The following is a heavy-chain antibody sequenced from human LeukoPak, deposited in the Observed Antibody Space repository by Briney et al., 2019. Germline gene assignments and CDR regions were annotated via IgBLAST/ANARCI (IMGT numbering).Heavy chain of an antibody. D-gene: IGHD7-27*01. Sequence: PGRSLRLSCAASGFTFSSYAMHWVRQAPGKGLEWVAVISYDGSNKYYADSVKGRFTISRDNSKNTLYLQMNSLRAEDTAVYYCARDLGTRGYYGMDVWGQGTTVTVSS. CDR3: ARDLGTRGYYGMDV. CDR2: ISYDGSNK. V-gene: IGHV3-30-3*01. J-gene: IGHJ6*02. CDR1: GFTFSSYA.